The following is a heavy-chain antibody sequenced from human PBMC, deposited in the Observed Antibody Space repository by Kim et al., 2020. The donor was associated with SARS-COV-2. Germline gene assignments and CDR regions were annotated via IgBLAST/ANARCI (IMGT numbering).Heavy chain of an antibody. Sequence: SETLSLTCTVSGGSISSSSYYWGWIRQPPGKGLEWIGSIYYSGSTYYNPSLKSRVTISVDTSKNQFSLKLSSVTAADTAVYYCASYVRVQDSSSWSRYNWFDPWGQGTLVTVSS. D-gene: IGHD6-13*01. CDR2: IYYSGST. V-gene: IGHV4-39*01. CDR3: ASYVRVQDSSSWSRYNWFDP. CDR1: GGSISSSSYY. J-gene: IGHJ5*02.